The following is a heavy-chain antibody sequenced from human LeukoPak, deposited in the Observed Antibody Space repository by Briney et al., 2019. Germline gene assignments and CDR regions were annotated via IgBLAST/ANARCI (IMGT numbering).Heavy chain of an antibody. Sequence: GGSLRLSCAASGFTFSSYFWIHWVRQAPGKGLVWVSRIKSDGSSSTYADSVKGRFTISRDNSKNTLYLQMDSLRAEDTAVYYCAKRGAPTYYFDYWGQGTLVTVSS. CDR3: AKRGAPTYYFDY. D-gene: IGHD2-15*01. CDR2: IKSDGSSS. CDR1: GFTFSSYFW. J-gene: IGHJ4*02. V-gene: IGHV3-74*01.